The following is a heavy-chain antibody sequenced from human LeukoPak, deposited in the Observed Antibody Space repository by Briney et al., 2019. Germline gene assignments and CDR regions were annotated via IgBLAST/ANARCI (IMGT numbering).Heavy chain of an antibody. J-gene: IGHJ4*02. Sequence: SVKVSCKASGGDFNSHIINWVRQAPGQGLEWMGRIIPMRNLANYAHKFQGRVIITADKSRRTAYMEMSRLTSDDTAVYYCAKSPPLRIAAAGSLDYWGQGTLVTVSS. CDR1: GGDFNSHI. CDR2: IIPMRNLA. V-gene: IGHV1-69*02. CDR3: AKSPPLRIAAAGSLDY. D-gene: IGHD6-13*01.